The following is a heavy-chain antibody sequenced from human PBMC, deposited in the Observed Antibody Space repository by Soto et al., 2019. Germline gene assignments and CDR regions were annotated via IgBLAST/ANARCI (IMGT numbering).Heavy chain of an antibody. CDR1: GFTFSSYG. Sequence: QVQLVESGGGVVQPGRSLRLSCAASGFTFSSYGMHWVRQAPGKGLEWVAVIWYDGSNKYYADSVKGRFTISRDNSKNTLYLQMNSLRAEDTAVYYCASMHYYDSSGAAPTYYFDYWGQGTLVTVSS. D-gene: IGHD3-22*01. J-gene: IGHJ4*02. V-gene: IGHV3-33*01. CDR2: IWYDGSNK. CDR3: ASMHYYDSSGAAPTYYFDY.